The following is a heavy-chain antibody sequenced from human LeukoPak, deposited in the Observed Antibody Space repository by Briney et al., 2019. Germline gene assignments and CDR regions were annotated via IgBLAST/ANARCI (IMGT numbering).Heavy chain of an antibody. CDR3: ARDSSSWHIDY. Sequence: AASVKVSCKASGYTFTVYYMHWVRQAPGQGLEWMGWINPNSGGTNYAQKFQGRVTMTRDTSISTAYMELSRLRSDDTAVYYCARDSSSWHIDYWGQGTLVTVSS. J-gene: IGHJ4*02. CDR1: GYTFTVYY. CDR2: INPNSGGT. D-gene: IGHD6-13*01. V-gene: IGHV1-2*02.